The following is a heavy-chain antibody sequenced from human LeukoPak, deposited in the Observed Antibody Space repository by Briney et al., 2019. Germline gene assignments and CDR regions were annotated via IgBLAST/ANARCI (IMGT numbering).Heavy chain of an antibody. V-gene: IGHV1-69*13. CDR3: ARVSGYSGYDLAMYYFDY. Sequence: SVKVPCKASGGTFSSYAISWVRQAPGQGLEWMGGIIPIFGTANYAQKFQGRVTITADESTSTAYMELSSLRSEDTAVYYCARVSGYSGYDLAMYYFDYWGQGTLVTASS. J-gene: IGHJ4*02. CDR2: IIPIFGTA. CDR1: GGTFSSYA. D-gene: IGHD5-12*01.